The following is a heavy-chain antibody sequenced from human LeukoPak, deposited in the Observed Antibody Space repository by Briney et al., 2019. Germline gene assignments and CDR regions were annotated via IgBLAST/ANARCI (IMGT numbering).Heavy chain of an antibody. V-gene: IGHV1-18*01. CDR1: GYTCTSYG. J-gene: IGHJ6*03. D-gene: IGHD3-22*01. Sequence: ASVKVSCKASGYTCTSYGISWVRQAPGQGLEWMGWISAYNANTNYAQNLQGRVTMTTDTSTNTAYMELRSLRSDDTAVYYCARSYDSTYYMDVWGKGTTVTVSS. CDR3: ARSYDSTYYMDV. CDR2: ISAYNANT.